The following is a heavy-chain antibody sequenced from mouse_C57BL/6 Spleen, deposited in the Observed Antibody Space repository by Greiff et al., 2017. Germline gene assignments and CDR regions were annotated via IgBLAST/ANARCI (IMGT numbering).Heavy chain of an antibody. V-gene: IGHV1-64*01. CDR1: GYTFTSYW. J-gene: IGHJ4*01. Sequence: VQLQQPGAELVKPGASVKLSCKASGYTFTSYWMHWVKQRPGQGLEWIGMIHPDSGSTNYNEKFKGKATLTVDKSSSTAYMQLSSLTSEDSAVYYCAKDYTMDYWGQGTSVTVSS. CDR3: AKDYTMDY. CDR2: IHPDSGST.